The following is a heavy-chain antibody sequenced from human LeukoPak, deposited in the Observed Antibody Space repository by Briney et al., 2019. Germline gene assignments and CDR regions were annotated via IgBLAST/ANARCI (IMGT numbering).Heavy chain of an antibody. Sequence: GGSLRLSCAASGFTFSSYSMNWVRQAPGKGLEWVAFVENDGGTKYYADSVKGRFTISRDNSKNTLCLQMNSLRAEDTAVYYCAKEIWPTVTTPGHTHFDYWGQGTLVTVSS. CDR2: VENDGGTK. D-gene: IGHD4-17*01. J-gene: IGHJ4*02. CDR1: GFTFSSYS. CDR3: AKEIWPTVTTPGHTHFDY. V-gene: IGHV3-30*02.